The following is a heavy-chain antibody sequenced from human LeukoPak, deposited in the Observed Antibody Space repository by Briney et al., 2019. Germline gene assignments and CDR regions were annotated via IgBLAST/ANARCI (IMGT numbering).Heavy chain of an antibody. V-gene: IGHV4-59*08. CDR1: GVPMTRHF. Sequence: SETLSLTCTVSGVPMTRHFWAWVRQSPGKAPEWIGYVHYPGSTKYNPSFESRVTISVDAANSQFSLTLTSVTAADTAVYFCATYEGYFDYWGHGTVVTVSS. CDR3: ATYEGYFDY. J-gene: IGHJ4*01. CDR2: VHYPGST. D-gene: IGHD3-16*01.